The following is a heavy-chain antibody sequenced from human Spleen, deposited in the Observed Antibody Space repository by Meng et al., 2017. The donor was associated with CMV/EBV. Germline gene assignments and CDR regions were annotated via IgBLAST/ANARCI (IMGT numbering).Heavy chain of an antibody. CDR1: GGSISSSSHY. CDR3: ARGRTPTDH. J-gene: IGHJ4*02. V-gene: IGHV4-39*07. CDR2: IYYSGST. Sequence: SETLSLTCTVSGGSISSSSHYWGWIRQPPGKGLEWIGSIYYSGSTYYNPSLKSRVTISVDTSKNQFSLKLSSVTTADTAVYYCARGRTPTDHWGRGTLVTVSS.